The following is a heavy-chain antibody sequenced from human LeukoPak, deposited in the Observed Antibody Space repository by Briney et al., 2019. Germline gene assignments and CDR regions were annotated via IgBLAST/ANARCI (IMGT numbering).Heavy chain of an antibody. CDR3: ATPLRRSHEFKV. Sequence: PSETLSLTCTVSGGSISSSSYYWGWIRQPPGKGLEWIGSIYYSGSTYYNPSLKSRVTISVDTSKDQFSLKLSSVTAADTAVYYCATPLRRSHEFKVWGQGTLVTVSS. D-gene: IGHD3-10*01. J-gene: IGHJ4*02. CDR2: IYYSGST. V-gene: IGHV4-39*01. CDR1: GGSISSSSYY.